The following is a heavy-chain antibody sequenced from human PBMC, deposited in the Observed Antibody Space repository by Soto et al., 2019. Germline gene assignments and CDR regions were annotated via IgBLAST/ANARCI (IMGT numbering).Heavy chain of an antibody. J-gene: IGHJ6*02. CDR3: AVTRAGSSFYYYYYGMDV. D-gene: IGHD1-26*01. CDR1: GYSFTSYW. Sequence: EVQLVQSGAEVKKPGESLKISCKGSGYSFTSYWIGWVRQMSGKGLEWMGIIYPGDSDTRYSPSFQGQVTISADKSISTAYLQWSSLKASDTAMYYCAVTRAGSSFYYYYYGMDVWGQGTTVTVSS. CDR2: IYPGDSDT. V-gene: IGHV5-51*01.